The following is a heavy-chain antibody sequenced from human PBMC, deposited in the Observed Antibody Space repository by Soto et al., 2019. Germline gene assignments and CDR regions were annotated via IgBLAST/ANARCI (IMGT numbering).Heavy chain of an antibody. V-gene: IGHV4-34*01. CDR1: GFTFSNYW. CDR3: ASRAMTTVTTPKVIEY. Sequence: PGGSLRLSCVASGFTFSNYWMSWVRQAPGKGLEWIGEINHSGSTNYNPSLKSRVTISVDTSKNQFSLKLSSVTAADTAVYYCASRAMTTVTTPKVIEYWGQGTLVTVSS. D-gene: IGHD4-17*01. CDR2: INHSGST. J-gene: IGHJ4*02.